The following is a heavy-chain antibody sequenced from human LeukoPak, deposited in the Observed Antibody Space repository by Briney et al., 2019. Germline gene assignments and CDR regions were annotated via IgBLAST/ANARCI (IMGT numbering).Heavy chain of an antibody. CDR3: ARRYTASPGERFDY. V-gene: IGHV4-59*08. J-gene: IGHJ4*02. CDR2: IYDSGST. D-gene: IGHD2-2*02. Sequence: SETLSLTCAVSGGSISNYYWTWIRQPPGKGLEWIGYIYDSGSTKYNPSLNSRVTISLDTSKNQFSLMLRSLTAADTAVYYCARRYTASPGERFDYWGQGTLVTVSS. CDR1: GGSISNYY.